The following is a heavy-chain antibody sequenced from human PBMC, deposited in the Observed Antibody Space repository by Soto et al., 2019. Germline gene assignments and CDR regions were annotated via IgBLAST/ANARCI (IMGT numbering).Heavy chain of an antibody. CDR1: GFMFSNYA. CDR3: AKGVAVGFHFGSSTDRGFDP. V-gene: IGHV3-23*01. D-gene: IGHD6-6*01. CDR2: ISGSGGTT. J-gene: IGHJ5*02. Sequence: PGGSLRLSCAASGFMFSNYAMSWVRQAPGKGLEWVSIISGSGGTTYHADSVKDRFTISRDNSKNTLFLQMNSLRAEDTAVYYCAKGVAVGFHFGSSTDRGFDPWGQGTLVTVSS.